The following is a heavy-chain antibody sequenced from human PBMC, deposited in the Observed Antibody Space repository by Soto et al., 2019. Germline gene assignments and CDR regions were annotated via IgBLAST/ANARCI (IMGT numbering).Heavy chain of an antibody. CDR1: GYTFTSYA. CDR2: INAGNGNT. J-gene: IGHJ4*02. D-gene: IGHD3-22*01. CDR3: ARWGYSSGYYLPFDY. V-gene: IGHV1-3*01. Sequence: ASVKVSCKASGYTFTSYAMHWVRQAPGQRLEWMGWINAGNGNTKYSQKFQGRVTITRGTSASTAYMELSSLRSEDTAVYYCARWGYSSGYYLPFDYWGQGTLVTVSS.